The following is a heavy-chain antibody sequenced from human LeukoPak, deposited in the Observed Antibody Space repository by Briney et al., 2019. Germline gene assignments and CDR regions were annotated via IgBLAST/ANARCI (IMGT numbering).Heavy chain of an antibody. CDR2: ISSSSSYI. J-gene: IGHJ4*02. V-gene: IGHV3-21*04. D-gene: IGHD3-10*01. CDR1: GFTFSSYS. CDR3: AKESAVYYYGSGSYPHPLDY. Sequence: PGGSLRLFCAASGFTFSSYSMNWVRQAPGKGLEWVSSISSSSSYIYYTDSVKGRFTISRDNAKKSLYLQMNSLRAEDTALYYCAKESAVYYYGSGSYPHPLDYWGQGTLVTVSS.